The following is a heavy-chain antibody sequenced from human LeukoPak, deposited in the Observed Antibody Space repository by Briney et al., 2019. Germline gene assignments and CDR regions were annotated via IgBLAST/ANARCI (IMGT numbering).Heavy chain of an antibody. CDR2: INPSGGST. CDR3: ARGGSGWDAFDI. D-gene: IGHD6-19*01. J-gene: IGHJ3*02. V-gene: IGHV1-46*01. Sequence: ASVKVSCKASGYTFTSYLIHSVRQAPGQGLEWMAVINPSGGSTTYAQKFQGRVTMTRDRSTSTVYMELSSLTSEDTAVYYCARGGSGWDAFDIWGQGTMVTVSS. CDR1: GYTFTSYL.